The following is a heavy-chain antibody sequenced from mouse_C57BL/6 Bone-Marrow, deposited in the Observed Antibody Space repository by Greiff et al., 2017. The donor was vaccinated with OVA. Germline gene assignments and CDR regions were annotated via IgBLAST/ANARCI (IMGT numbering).Heavy chain of an antibody. CDR3: TRGGIYDGYYVGFAY. J-gene: IGHJ3*01. D-gene: IGHD2-3*01. CDR2: ISSGGDYI. CDR1: GFTFSSYA. V-gene: IGHV5-9-1*02. Sequence: EVQVVESGEGLVKPGGSLKLSCAASGFTFSSYAMSWVRQTPEKRLEWVAYISSGGDYISNADTVKGRFTISRDNARNTLYLQMSSLKSEDTAMYYCTRGGIYDGYYVGFAYWGQGTLVTVSA.